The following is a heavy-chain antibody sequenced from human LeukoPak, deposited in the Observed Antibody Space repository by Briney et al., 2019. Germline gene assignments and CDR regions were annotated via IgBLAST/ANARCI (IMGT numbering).Heavy chain of an antibody. Sequence: PGGSLRLSCAGSGFTFSQDWMSWVRQAPGKGLEWLGLIKNKIDGGTTDYAVTVKGRFTISRDDSKNTLYSQMNSLKTGDTAVYYCSKYNPYDALDYWGQGTLVTVSS. CDR2: IKNKIDGGTT. J-gene: IGHJ4*02. CDR3: SKYNPYDALDY. V-gene: IGHV3-15*01. CDR1: GFTFSQDW. D-gene: IGHD1-1*01.